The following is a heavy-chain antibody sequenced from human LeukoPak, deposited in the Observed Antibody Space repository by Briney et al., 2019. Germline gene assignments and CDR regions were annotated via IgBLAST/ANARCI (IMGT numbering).Heavy chain of an antibody. CDR2: INPNSGGT. Sequence: GASVKVSCKASGYTFTGYYMHWVRQAPGQGLEWMGWINPNSGGTNYAQKFQGRVTMTRDTSISTAYMELSSLRSEDTAVYYCARYCSGGSCYYPFDYWGQGTLVTVSS. V-gene: IGHV1-2*02. CDR3: ARYCSGGSCYYPFDY. J-gene: IGHJ4*02. CDR1: GYTFTGYY. D-gene: IGHD2-15*01.